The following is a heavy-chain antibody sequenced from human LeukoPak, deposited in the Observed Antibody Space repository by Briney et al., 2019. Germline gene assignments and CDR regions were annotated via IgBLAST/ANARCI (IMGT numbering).Heavy chain of an antibody. CDR1: GGSISSYY. CDR3: ARDRGSDFDY. Sequence: NASETLSLTCTVSGGSISSYYWSWIRQPPGKGLEWIGYIYYSGSTNYNPSLKSRVTISVDTSKNQFSLKLSSVTAADTAVYYCARDRGSDFDYWGQGTLVTVSS. V-gene: IGHV4-59*01. J-gene: IGHJ4*02. D-gene: IGHD6-19*01. CDR2: IYYSGST.